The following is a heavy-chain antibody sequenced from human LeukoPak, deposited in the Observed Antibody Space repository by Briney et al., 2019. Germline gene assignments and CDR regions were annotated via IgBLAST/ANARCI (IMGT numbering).Heavy chain of an antibody. CDR3: ARGSRTGSVVVAGYSDY. CDR1: GGSISSGGYY. CDR2: IYYSGTT. Sequence: SETLSLTCTVSGGSISSGGYYWSWIRQPPGKGLEWIGYIYYSGTTNYNPSLKSRVTISVDTSKNQFSLKLRSVTAADTALYYCARGSRTGSVVVAGYSDYWGQGTLVTVSS. J-gene: IGHJ4*02. V-gene: IGHV4-61*08. D-gene: IGHD2-15*01.